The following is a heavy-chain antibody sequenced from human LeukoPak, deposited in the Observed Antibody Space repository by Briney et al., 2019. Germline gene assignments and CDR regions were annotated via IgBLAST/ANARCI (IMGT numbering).Heavy chain of an antibody. CDR1: GFTFSSYS. Sequence: GGSLRLSCTASGFTFSSYSMNWVRQAPGKGPEWLSYISWGSNVIYYADSVKGRFTTSRDDAKNSLFLQINSLTDEDTAVYYCARDPGYSYAQDFWGRGTLVTVSS. V-gene: IGHV3-48*02. CDR2: ISWGSNVI. CDR3: ARDPGYSYAQDF. J-gene: IGHJ4*02. D-gene: IGHD5-18*01.